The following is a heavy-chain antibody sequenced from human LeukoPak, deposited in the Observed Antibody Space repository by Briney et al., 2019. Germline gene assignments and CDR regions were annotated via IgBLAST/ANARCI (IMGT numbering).Heavy chain of an antibody. CDR3: ATYSGSYSLDY. CDR2: TKQDGSEK. CDR1: GLTFSRYW. V-gene: IGHV3-7*02. D-gene: IGHD1-26*01. J-gene: IGHJ4*02. Sequence: GGSLRLSCAASGLTFSRYWMSWVRQAPGKGLEWVANTKQDGSEKNYVDSVKGRFTISRDNAKDSLYLQMNSLRAEDTAVYYCATYSGSYSLDYWGQGTLVTVSS.